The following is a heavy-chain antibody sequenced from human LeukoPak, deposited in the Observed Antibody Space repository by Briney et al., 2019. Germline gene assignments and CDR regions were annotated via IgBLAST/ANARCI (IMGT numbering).Heavy chain of an antibody. CDR2: INHSGST. V-gene: IGHV4-34*01. J-gene: IGHJ6*03. CDR3: ARGGYGRYGSGSYPYNYYSLDV. Sequence: SETLSLTCALYGGSFSGYYWSWIRQPPGEGLEWIGEINHSGSTNYNPSLKSRVTISVDTSKNQFSLKLSSVTAPDTAVYYCARGGYGRYGSGSYPYNYYSLDVWGKGTPVTVSS. D-gene: IGHD3-10*01. CDR1: GGSFSGYY.